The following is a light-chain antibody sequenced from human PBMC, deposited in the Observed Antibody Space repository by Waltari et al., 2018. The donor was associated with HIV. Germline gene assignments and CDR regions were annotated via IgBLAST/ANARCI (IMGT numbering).Light chain of an antibody. Sequence: QSVVPPPPPVPGTPGPTVTISCSGSTSNTGNTRVSSYQHLPGTAPKLLMFSSHERPSGVPDRFSGSKSGTSASLAINGLRSEDEADYYCAAWTDSLTAVVFGGGTKLSVL. CDR3: AAWTDSLTAVV. CDR1: TSNTGNTR. CDR2: SSH. J-gene: IGLJ2*01. V-gene: IGLV1-47*02.